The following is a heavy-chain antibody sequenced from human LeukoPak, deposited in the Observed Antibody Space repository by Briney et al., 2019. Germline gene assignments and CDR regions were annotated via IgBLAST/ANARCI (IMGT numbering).Heavy chain of an antibody. V-gene: IGHV3-23*01. Sequence: PGVSLRLSCAASGFTFSSYAMSWVRQAPGKGLEWVSAISGSGGSTYYADSVKGRFTISRDNSKNTLYLQMNSLRAEDTAVYYCAKVPQSLWFGEAWGQGTLVTVSS. CDR3: AKVPQSLWFGEA. CDR1: GFTFSSYA. J-gene: IGHJ5*02. D-gene: IGHD3-10*01. CDR2: ISGSGGST.